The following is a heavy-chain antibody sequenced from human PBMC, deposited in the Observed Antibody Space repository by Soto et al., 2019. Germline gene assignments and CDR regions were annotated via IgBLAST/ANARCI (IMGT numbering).Heavy chain of an antibody. D-gene: IGHD2-15*01. CDR1: GFTFSSYG. J-gene: IGHJ6*02. CDR2: ISYDGSNK. V-gene: IGHV3-30*18. CDR3: AKRQYCSGGGCFYYYYGMDV. Sequence: QVQLVESGGGVVQPGRSLRLSCAASGFTFSSYGMHWVRQAPGKGLEWVAVISYDGSNKYYADSVKGRFTISRDNSKNALYLQMNSLRAGNTAVYYCAKRQYCSGGGCFYYYYGMDVWGQGTTVTVSS.